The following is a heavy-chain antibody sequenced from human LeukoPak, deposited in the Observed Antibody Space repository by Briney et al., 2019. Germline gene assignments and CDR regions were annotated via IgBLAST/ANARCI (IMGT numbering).Heavy chain of an antibody. CDR2: IISILGIA. Sequence: VASVKVSCKASGGTFSSYAISWVRQAPGQGLEWVGRIISILGIANYAQKFQGRVTITADKSTSTAYMELSSLRSEDTAVYYCARGSSGYYPLGLEPQHNAFDIWGQGTMVTVSS. J-gene: IGHJ3*02. D-gene: IGHD3-22*01. V-gene: IGHV1-69*04. CDR1: GGTFSSYA. CDR3: ARGSSGYYPLGLEPQHNAFDI.